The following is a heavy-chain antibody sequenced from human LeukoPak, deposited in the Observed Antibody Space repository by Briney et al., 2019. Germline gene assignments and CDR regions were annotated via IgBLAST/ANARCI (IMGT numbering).Heavy chain of an antibody. CDR1: GFIFRSYG. V-gene: IGHV3-23*01. J-gene: IGHJ4*02. D-gene: IGHD5-18*01. Sequence: PGGSPRLSCAASGFIFRSYGMSWVRQAPGKGLECVSVISGSGGSTNYADSVKGRLTISRDNSKNTLYLQMNSLRAEDTAVYYCAKARGDSYGHFQYWGQGTLVTVPS. CDR3: AKARGDSYGHFQY. CDR2: ISGSGGST.